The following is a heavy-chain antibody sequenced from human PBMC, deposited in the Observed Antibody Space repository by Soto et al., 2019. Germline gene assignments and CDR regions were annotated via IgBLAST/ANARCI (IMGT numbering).Heavy chain of an antibody. CDR3: ARDLTDCSSTSCYLESYYYYGMDV. CDR2: INPSGGST. V-gene: IGHV1-46*01. J-gene: IGHJ6*02. CDR1: GYTFTSYY. D-gene: IGHD2-2*01. Sequence: GASVKVSCKASGYTFTSYYMHWVRQAPGQGLEWIGIINPSGGSTSYAQKFQGRVTMTRDTSTSTVYMELSSLRSEDTAVYYCARDLTDCSSTSCYLESYYYYGMDVWGQGTTVTVSS.